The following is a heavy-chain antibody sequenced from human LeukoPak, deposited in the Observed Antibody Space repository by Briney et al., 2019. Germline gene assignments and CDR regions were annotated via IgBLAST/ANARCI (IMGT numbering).Heavy chain of an antibody. CDR1: GLPFGDYN. V-gene: IGHV3-11*06. D-gene: IGHD1-1*01. CDR3: ARDHNYAFDN. J-gene: IGHJ4*02. CDR2: IGISSGNT. Sequence: GGYLRCSRTASGLPFGDYNMTWVRGAPGKRLEWISYIGISSGNTKYADSVKGRFTISADNARNSLYLQMNSLRVEDTAVYYCARDHNYAFDNWGQGTLVSVSS.